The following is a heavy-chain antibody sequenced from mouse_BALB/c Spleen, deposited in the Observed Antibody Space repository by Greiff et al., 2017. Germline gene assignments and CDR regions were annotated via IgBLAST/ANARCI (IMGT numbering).Heavy chain of an antibody. Sequence: EVMLVESGGGLVKPGGSLKLSCAASGFTFSDYYMYWVRQTPEKRLEWVATISDGGSYTYYPDSVKGRFTISRDNAKNNLYLQMSSLKSEDTAMYYCARDRTGSYYAMDYWGQGTSVTVSS. V-gene: IGHV5-4*02. CDR3: ARDRTGSYYAMDY. J-gene: IGHJ4*01. CDR2: ISDGGSYT. D-gene: IGHD4-1*01. CDR1: GFTFSDYY.